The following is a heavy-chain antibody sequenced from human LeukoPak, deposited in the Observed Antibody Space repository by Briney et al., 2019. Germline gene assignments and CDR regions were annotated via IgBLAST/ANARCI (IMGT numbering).Heavy chain of an antibody. J-gene: IGHJ4*02. D-gene: IGHD6-13*01. CDR1: GYTFTSYY. V-gene: IGHV1-46*01. Sequence: ASVKVSRKASGYTFTSYYMHWVRQAPGQGLEWMGIINPSGGSTSYAQKFQGRVTMTRDTSTSTVYMELSSLRSEDTAVYYCARDERLQRGGIAAAGSFDYWGQGTLVTVSS. CDR3: ARDERLQRGGIAAAGSFDY. CDR2: INPSGGST.